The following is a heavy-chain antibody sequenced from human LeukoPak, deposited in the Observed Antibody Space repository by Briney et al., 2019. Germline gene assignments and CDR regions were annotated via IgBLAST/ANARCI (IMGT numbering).Heavy chain of an antibody. D-gene: IGHD5-18*01. Sequence: SETLSLTCAVSGGSISSSNWWSWVRQPPGKGLEWIGEIYHSGSTNYNPSLKSRVTISVDTSKNQFSLKLNSVTAADTAVYYCARIQLWFHWFDPWGQGTLVTVSS. CDR3: ARIQLWFHWFDP. CDR2: IYHSGST. V-gene: IGHV4-4*02. CDR1: GGSISSSNW. J-gene: IGHJ5*02.